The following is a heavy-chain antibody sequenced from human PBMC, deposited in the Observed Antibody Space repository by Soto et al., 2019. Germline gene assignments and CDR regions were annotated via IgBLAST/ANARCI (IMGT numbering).Heavy chain of an antibody. CDR2: ISYDGSNK. Sequence: QVQLVESGGGVVQPGRSLRLSCAASGFTFSSYAMHWVRQAPGKGLAWVAVISYDGSNKYYADSVKGRFTISRDNSKNKLYLQMNSLRAEDTAVYYCARVGYYGSGIHFLGRPFDYWGQGTLVTVSS. V-gene: IGHV3-30-3*01. CDR3: ARVGYYGSGIHFLGRPFDY. J-gene: IGHJ4*02. D-gene: IGHD3-10*01. CDR1: GFTFSSYA.